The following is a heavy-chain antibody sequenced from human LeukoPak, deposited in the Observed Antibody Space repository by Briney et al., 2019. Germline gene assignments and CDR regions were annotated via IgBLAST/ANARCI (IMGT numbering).Heavy chain of an antibody. J-gene: IGHJ6*03. CDR1: GNSISSGDNY. CDR2: IYTSGST. Sequence: PSETLSLTCTVSGNSISSGDNYWRWIRQPAGKGLEWIGRIYTSGSTNYNPSLKSRVTISGDTSKNQFSLKLSSVTAADTAVYYCAREHCSGGSCYSIYYYYYMDVWGKGTTVTVSS. D-gene: IGHD2-15*01. V-gene: IGHV4-61*02. CDR3: AREHCSGGSCYSIYYYYYMDV.